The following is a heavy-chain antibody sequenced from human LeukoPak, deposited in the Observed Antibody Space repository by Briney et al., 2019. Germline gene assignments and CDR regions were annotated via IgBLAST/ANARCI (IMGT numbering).Heavy chain of an antibody. V-gene: IGHV5-51*01. CDR1: GSTFTTYW. CDR3: ARLSYYDILTGYNYGMDV. CDR2: IYPGDSDT. Sequence: RGGSLQISCEVSGSTFTTYWVAWVRQVPGKGLEWMGIIYPGDSDTRYSPSFEDQVTISADKSISTAYLQWSSLKASDTAMYYCARLSYYDILTGYNYGMDVWGRGTTVTVSS. J-gene: IGHJ6*02. D-gene: IGHD3-9*01.